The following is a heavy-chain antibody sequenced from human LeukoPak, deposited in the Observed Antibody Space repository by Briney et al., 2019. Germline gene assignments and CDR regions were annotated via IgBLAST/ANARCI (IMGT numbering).Heavy chain of an antibody. CDR3: ARHIPVIWSSGYYYGMDV. CDR1: GGSFSGYY. V-gene: IGHV4-34*01. J-gene: IGHJ6*02. Sequence: PSETLSLTCAVYGGSFSGYYWSWIRQPPGKGLEWIGEINHSGSTNYNPSLKSRVTISVDTSRNQFSLRLNSVTAADTAVYYCARHIPVIWSSGYYYGMDVWGQGTTVTVSS. D-gene: IGHD3-3*01. CDR2: INHSGST.